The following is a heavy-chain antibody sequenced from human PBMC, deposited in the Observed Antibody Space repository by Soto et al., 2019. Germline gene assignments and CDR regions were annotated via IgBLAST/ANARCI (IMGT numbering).Heavy chain of an antibody. J-gene: IGHJ6*02. D-gene: IGHD6-6*01. V-gene: IGHV1-2*02. CDR1: GYIFTGYY. CDR2: IDPNSGGT. Sequence: EASVKVSCKASGYIFTGYYIHWVRQAPGQGLEWMGWIDPNSGGTKYAPKFQGRVTVTRDTSITTAYMDLIRLTSDDTAVYYCAKGTVLGDYYYGPDVWGQGTMVTVS. CDR3: AKGTVLGDYYYGPDV.